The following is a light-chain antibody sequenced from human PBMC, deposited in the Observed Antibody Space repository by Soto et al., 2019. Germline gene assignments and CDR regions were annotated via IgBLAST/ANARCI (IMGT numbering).Light chain of an antibody. V-gene: IGLV3-21*02. Sequence: SYELTQPPSVSVAPGQTARIPCGGNNIASQSVHWYQQKPGQAPVLVVYDDTDRPSGIPERFSGSNSGNTATLTISRVEAGDEADYYCQVWDTTREQGVFGGGTQLTVL. CDR2: DDT. J-gene: IGLJ3*02. CDR3: QVWDTTREQGV. CDR1: NIASQS.